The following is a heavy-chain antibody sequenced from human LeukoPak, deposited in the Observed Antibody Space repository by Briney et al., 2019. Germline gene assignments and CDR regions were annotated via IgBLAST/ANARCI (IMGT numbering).Heavy chain of an antibody. J-gene: IGHJ5*01. D-gene: IGHD2-21*02. CDR2: INGCATYT. V-gene: IGHV3-NL1*01. CDR1: GVTFSSEG. CDR3: AKDPILTVVNWFDS. Sequence: GGSLRLSCAASGVTFSSEGMHWGRQAPSKGGEFGAAINGCATYTYYADSVKGRFTISRDNSKKTLYLQMNSLRAEDTAVYYCAKDPILTVVNWFDSWGPGTLVSVSS.